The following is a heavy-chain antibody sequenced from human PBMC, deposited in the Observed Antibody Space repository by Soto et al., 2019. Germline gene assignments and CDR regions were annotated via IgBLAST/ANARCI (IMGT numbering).Heavy chain of an antibody. V-gene: IGHV3-23*01. CDR3: ETAFRYFDN. CDR1: GFTPTTTP. CDR2: ISGTASRP. J-gene: IGHJ4*02. D-gene: IGHD3-9*01. Sequence: PGGSLRLSCAVSGFTPTTTPLSWVRQPPGKGLEWVTTISGTASRPYYVDSVKGRFFISRDNSKNTVTLQMNNLTVDDTAVYYCETAFRYFDNWGQGTQVTVSS.